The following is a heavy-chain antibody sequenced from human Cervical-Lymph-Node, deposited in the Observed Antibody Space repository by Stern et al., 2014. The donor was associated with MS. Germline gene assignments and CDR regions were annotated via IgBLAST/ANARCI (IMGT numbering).Heavy chain of an antibody. CDR2: IDPNSGGT. CDR3: ARERHSMDV. J-gene: IGHJ6*02. Sequence: VQLVESGAEVKKPGASVKVSCKASGYSFTTYYLNWVRQAPGQGLEWMGWIDPNSGGTKSAQNLQGRVTMTRDTSISTFYMELSGLTSDDTAVFYCARERHSMDVWGQGTTVTVSS. CDR1: GYSFTTYY. V-gene: IGHV1-2*02.